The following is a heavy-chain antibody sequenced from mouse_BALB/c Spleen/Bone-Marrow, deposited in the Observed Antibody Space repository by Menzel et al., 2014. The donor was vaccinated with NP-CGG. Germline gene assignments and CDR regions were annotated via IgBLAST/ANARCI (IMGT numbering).Heavy chain of an antibody. D-gene: IGHD2-4*01. CDR2: ISSGGST. CDR1: GFTFSSYA. CDR3: ARDDYDDQYYFDY. Sequence: EVKVVESGGGLVKPGGSLKLSCAASGFTFSSYAMSWVRQTLEKRLEWVASISSGGSTYYPDSVKGRFTISRDNARNILYLQMSSLRSEDTAMYYCARDDYDDQYYFDYWGQGTTLTVSS. V-gene: IGHV5-6-5*01. J-gene: IGHJ2*01.